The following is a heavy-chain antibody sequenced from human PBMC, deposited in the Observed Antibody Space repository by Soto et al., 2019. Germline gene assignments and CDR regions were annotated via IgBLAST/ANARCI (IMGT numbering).Heavy chain of an antibody. CDR1: GGSISSYY. J-gene: IGHJ5*02. D-gene: IGHD3-22*01. CDR2: IYYSGST. CDR3: ARGSDYDMIEIFDP. Sequence: SETLSLTCTVSGGSISSYYWSWIRQPPGKGLEWIGYIYYSGSTNYNPSLKSRVTISVDTSKHQFSLKLSSVTAADTAVYYCARGSDYDMIEIFDPWAQGTLVTVSS. V-gene: IGHV4-59*01.